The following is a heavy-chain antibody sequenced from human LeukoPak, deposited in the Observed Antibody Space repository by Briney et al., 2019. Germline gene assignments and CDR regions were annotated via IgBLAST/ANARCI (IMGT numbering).Heavy chain of an antibody. CDR2: INASGST. CDR1: AYSISSGYY. V-gene: IGHV4-4*07. D-gene: IGHD5-12*01. Sequence: PSETLSLTCTVSAYSISSGYYWSWIRQTAGKGLEWIGRINASGSTRFNPSLKSRVTMSVDTSKNQFSLKLSSVTAADTAVYFCARGMAVAYDYNWFAPRGQGTLVTVSS. CDR3: ARGMAVAYDYNWFAP. J-gene: IGHJ5*02.